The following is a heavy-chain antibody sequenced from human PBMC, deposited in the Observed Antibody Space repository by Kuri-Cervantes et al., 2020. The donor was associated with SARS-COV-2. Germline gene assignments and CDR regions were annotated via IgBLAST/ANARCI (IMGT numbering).Heavy chain of an antibody. D-gene: IGHD2-21*02. V-gene: IGHV3-30*04. CDR1: GFTFSSYA. Sequence: GGSLRLSCAASGFTFSSYAMHWVRQAPGKGLEWVAVISYDGSNKYYADSVKGRFTISRDNSKNTLYLQMNSLRAEDTAVYYCATALYCGGDCYSGYFQHWGQGTRVTVSS. CDR2: ISYDGSNK. J-gene: IGHJ1*01. CDR3: ATALYCGGDCYSGYFQH.